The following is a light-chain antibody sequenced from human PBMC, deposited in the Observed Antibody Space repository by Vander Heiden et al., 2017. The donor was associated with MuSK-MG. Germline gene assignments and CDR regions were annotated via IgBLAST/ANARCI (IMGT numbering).Light chain of an antibody. V-gene: IGKV1-12*01. CDR1: QGISSW. CDR3: QQANGFPWT. Sequence: DIQMTQSPSSLSPSVRDRVTITGRASQGISSWLAWYQQKPGKAPKLLIYAASSVQSGVPSRFSGSASGTYFTLTISILHPEDFATYYCQQANGFPWTFGPGTKVEIK. J-gene: IGKJ1*01. CDR2: AAS.